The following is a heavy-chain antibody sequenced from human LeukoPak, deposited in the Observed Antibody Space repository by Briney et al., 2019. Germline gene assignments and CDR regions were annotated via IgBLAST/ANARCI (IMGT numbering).Heavy chain of an antibody. CDR1: GFSLSTSAVG. J-gene: IGHJ5*02. D-gene: IGHD3-22*01. CDR2: VHRDDDK. CDR3: AHATLVYDSSGYYMGWFDP. V-gene: IGHV2-5*02. Sequence: QSGPTLVKPPQTLTLTCTFSGFSLSTSAVGVGWIRQPPGKALEWLALVHRDDDKRYSPSLKSRLTITKDTSRNQVVLTMTNMDPVDTATYYCAHATLVYDSSGYYMGWFDPWGQGTLVTVSS.